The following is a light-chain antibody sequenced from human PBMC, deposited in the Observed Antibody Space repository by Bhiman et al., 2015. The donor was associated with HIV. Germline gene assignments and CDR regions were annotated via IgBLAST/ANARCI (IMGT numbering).Light chain of an antibody. Sequence: QSVLTQPPSVSGAPGQRVTISCTGSASNIGAGYDVHWYQHLPGTAPKLLIYDNNNRPSGVPDRFSASKAGTSASLAISGLQSEDEADYYCSAWDDSLNGVVFGGGTKVTVL. CDR3: SAWDDSLNGVV. CDR2: DNN. CDR1: ASNIGAGYD. V-gene: IGLV1-50*01. J-gene: IGLJ2*01.